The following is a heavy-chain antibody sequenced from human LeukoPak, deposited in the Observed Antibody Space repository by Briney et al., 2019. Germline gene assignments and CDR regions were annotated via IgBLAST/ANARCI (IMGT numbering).Heavy chain of an antibody. J-gene: IGHJ4*02. CDR2: IIPILGIA. D-gene: IGHD4-17*01. CDR3: AREAYGDYNFDY. Sequence: GASVKVSCKASGGTFISYAISWVRQAPGQGLEWMGRIIPILGIANYAQKFQGRVTITADKSTSTAYMELSSLRSEDTAVYYCAREAYGDYNFDYWGQGTLVTVSS. CDR1: GGTFISYA. V-gene: IGHV1-69*04.